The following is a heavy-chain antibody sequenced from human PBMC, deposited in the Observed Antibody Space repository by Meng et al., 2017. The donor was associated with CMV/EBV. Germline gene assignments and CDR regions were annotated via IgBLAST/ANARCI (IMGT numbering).Heavy chain of an antibody. J-gene: IGHJ6*02. V-gene: IGHV1-69*05. D-gene: IGHD4-11*01. CDR2: IIPIFGTA. CDR3: ARPTTVTMTDYYYYGMDV. CDR1: GGTFSSYA. Sequence: SVKVSCKASGGTFSSYAISWVRQAPGQGLEWTGGIIPIFGTANYAQKFQGRVTITTDESTSTAYMELSSLRSEDTAVYYCARPTTVTMTDYYYYGMDVWGQGTTVTV.